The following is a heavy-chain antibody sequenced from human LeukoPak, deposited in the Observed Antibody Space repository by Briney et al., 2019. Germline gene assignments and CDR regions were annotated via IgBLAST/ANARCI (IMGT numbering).Heavy chain of an antibody. D-gene: IGHD3-3*01. V-gene: IGHV4-61*08. Sequence: SETLSLTCTVSGGSISSGDYYWSWISQPPGKGLEWIGYIYYSGGTNYNPSLKSRVTILVDTSKTQFSLRLTSVTAADTAIYFCARVPTIFGMIIGDWYFDLWGRGTLVTVSS. CDR2: IYYSGGT. CDR3: ARVPTIFGMIIGDWYFDL. J-gene: IGHJ2*01. CDR1: GGSISSGDYY.